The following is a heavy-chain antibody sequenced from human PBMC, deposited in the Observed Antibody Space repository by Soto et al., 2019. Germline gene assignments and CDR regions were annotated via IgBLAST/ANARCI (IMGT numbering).Heavy chain of an antibody. V-gene: IGHV4-31*03. Sequence: SETLSLTCTVSGGSISSGGYYWSWIRQHPGKGLEWIGYIYYSGSTYYNPSLKSRVTISVDTSKNQFSLKLSSVTAADTAVYYCARVSGWNRRFFDYWGQGTXVTVSS. D-gene: IGHD1-1*01. J-gene: IGHJ4*02. CDR2: IYYSGST. CDR1: GGSISSGGYY. CDR3: ARVSGWNRRFFDY.